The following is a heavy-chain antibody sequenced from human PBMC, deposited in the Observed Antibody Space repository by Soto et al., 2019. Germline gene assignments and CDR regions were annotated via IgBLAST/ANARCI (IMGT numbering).Heavy chain of an antibody. D-gene: IGHD4-17*01. CDR3: ARSTTVTRKSDY. CDR1: GFTFGDYG. V-gene: IGHV3-49*03. Sequence: GGSLRLSCKTSGFTFGDYGMSWLRQAPGKGLEWVGFIRNKDYGEATEHAASVKGRFIISRDDSNSVAYLQMNSLTTEDTAMYFCARSTTVTRKSDYWGQGTLVTVSS. J-gene: IGHJ4*02. CDR2: IRNKDYGEAT.